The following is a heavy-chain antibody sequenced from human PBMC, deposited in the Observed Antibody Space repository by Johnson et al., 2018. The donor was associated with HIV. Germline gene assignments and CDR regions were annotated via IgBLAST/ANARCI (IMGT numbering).Heavy chain of an antibody. Sequence: VQLVESGGGLVQPGGSLRLSCAASGFTVSSYYMSWVRQAPGKGLEWVSVLFSGGTIYFADSVKGRFTISRDNSKNTLYLQTNSLRGEDTAVYYCARDREYGLAWGWALDIWGQGTMVTVSS. CDR3: ARDREYGLAWGWALDI. CDR1: GFTVSSYY. D-gene: IGHD6-19*01. CDR2: LFSGGTI. V-gene: IGHV3-66*01. J-gene: IGHJ3*02.